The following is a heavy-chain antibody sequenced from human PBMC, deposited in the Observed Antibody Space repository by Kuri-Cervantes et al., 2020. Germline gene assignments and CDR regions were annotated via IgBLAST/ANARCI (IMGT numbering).Heavy chain of an antibody. CDR3: ARDLGLGYSSGWYAGYGMDV. CDR2: ISGSGGST. CDR1: GFTFSSYA. J-gene: IGHJ6*02. D-gene: IGHD6-19*01. Sequence: LSLTGAASGFTFSSYAMSWVRQAPGKGLEWVSAISGSGGSTYYADSVKGRFTISRDNSKNTLYLQMNSLRAEDTAVYYCARDLGLGYSSGWYAGYGMDVWGQGTTVTVSS. V-gene: IGHV3-23*01.